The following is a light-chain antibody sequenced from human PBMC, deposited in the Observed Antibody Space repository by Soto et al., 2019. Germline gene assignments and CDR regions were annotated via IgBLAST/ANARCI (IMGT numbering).Light chain of an antibody. CDR2: GAS. CDR3: QQYGSSIT. Sequence: EIMMTQSPVTLSVSPGERATLSCRASQSVSSNLAWYQQKPGQAPRLLIYGASTRATGIPARFSGSGSGTEFTLTISSLQSEDFAVYYCQQYGSSITFGQGTRLEIK. V-gene: IGKV3-15*01. CDR1: QSVSSN. J-gene: IGKJ5*01.